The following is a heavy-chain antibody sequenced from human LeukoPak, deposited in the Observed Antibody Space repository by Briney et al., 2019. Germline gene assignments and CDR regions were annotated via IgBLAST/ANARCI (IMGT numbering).Heavy chain of an antibody. CDR1: GFTFSSYW. V-gene: IGHV3-74*01. D-gene: IGHD2-2*01. J-gene: IGHJ6*02. CDR2: INSDGSST. CDR3: ATSASRHCSSTSCYYYYGMDV. Sequence: PGGSLRLSCAASGFTFSSYWMHWVRQAPGKGLVWVSRINSDGSSTSYADSVKGRFTISRDNAKNTLYLQMNSLRAEDTAVYYCATSASRHCSSTSCYYYYGMDVWGQGTTVTVSS.